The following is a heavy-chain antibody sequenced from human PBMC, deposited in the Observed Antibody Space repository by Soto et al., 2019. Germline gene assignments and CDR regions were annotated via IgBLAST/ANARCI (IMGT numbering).Heavy chain of an antibody. CDR3: ARGPPLGY. V-gene: IGHV4-31*02. CDR1: GGSIGDGGGR. J-gene: IGHJ4*02. Sequence: PSETLSVTWSVAGGSIGDGGGRCSWNRQDPGKGLEWIGYIYYSGSTYYNPSLKSRVTISVDTSKNQFSLKLSSVTAADTAVYYCARGPPLGYWGQGTLVTVSS. CDR2: IYYSGST.